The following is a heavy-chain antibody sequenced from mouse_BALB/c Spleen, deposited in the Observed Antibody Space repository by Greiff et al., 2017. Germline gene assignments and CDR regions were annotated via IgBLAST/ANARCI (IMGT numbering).Heavy chain of an antibody. CDR2: ISSGGST. CDR3: ARDGNYRGFAY. J-gene: IGHJ3*01. D-gene: IGHD2-1*01. CDR1: GFTFSSYA. V-gene: IGHV5-6-5*01. Sequence: EVKLMESGGGLVKPGGSLKLSCAASGFTFSSYAMSWVRQTPEKRLEWVASISSGGSTYYPDSVKGRFTISRDNARNILYLQMSSLRSEDTAMYYCARDGNYRGFAYWGQGTLVTVSA.